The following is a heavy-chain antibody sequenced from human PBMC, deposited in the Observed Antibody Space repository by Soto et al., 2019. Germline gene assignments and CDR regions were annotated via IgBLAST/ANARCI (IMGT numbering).Heavy chain of an antibody. J-gene: IGHJ5*02. V-gene: IGHV4-59*01. CDR2: IYYSGST. CDR3: ARLHYCSGGSYYLFPGRSWYDP. CDR1: GGSISSYY. D-gene: IGHD2-15*01. Sequence: SETLSLTCTVSGGSISSYYWSWIRQPPGKGLEWIGYIYYSGSTNYNPSLKSRVTISVDTSKNQFSLKLSSVTAADTAVYYCARLHYCSGGSYYLFPGRSWYDPWGQGTLVTVSS.